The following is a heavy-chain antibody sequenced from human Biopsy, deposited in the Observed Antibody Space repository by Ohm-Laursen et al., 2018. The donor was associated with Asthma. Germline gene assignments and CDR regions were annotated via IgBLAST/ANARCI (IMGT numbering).Heavy chain of an antibody. Sequence: SLRLSCAASGFTFSNYAMSWVRQAPGKGLEWVSSISSSSSYIYYADSVKGRFTISRDNAKNTLYLQMDSLRAEDTAVYYCARGDSSGWSHYYFDYWGQGTLVTVSS. CDR1: GFTFSNYA. CDR3: ARGDSSGWSHYYFDY. V-gene: IGHV3-21*04. CDR2: ISSSSSYI. D-gene: IGHD6-19*01. J-gene: IGHJ4*02.